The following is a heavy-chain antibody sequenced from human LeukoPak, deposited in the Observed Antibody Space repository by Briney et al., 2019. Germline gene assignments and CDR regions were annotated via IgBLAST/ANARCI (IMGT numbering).Heavy chain of an antibody. CDR3: VRGGWELDY. V-gene: IGHV3-7*01. CDR2: IKEDGTQR. D-gene: IGHD4-23*01. Sequence: GGSLRLSCAASRFTFKNYWMAWVRLAPGKGLEWVAHIKEDGTQRYYVDSVKGRFTISKDDAKNSLYLQMNTLTDEDTAVYYCVRGGWELDYWGQGILVIVSS. CDR1: RFTFKNYW. J-gene: IGHJ4*02.